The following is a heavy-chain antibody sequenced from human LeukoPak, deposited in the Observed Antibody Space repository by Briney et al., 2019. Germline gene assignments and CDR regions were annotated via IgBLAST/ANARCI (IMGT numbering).Heavy chain of an antibody. CDR3: ARGGAARPDY. V-gene: IGHV3-48*03. CDR2: ITSGNTI. D-gene: IGHD6-6*01. CDR1: GITLSSYE. J-gene: IGHJ4*02. Sequence: QAGGSLRLSCAASGITLSSYEMNWVRQAPGKGLEWVSQITSGNTIYYADSVKGRFSISRDNAKNSLYLQMDSLRAEDTAVYYCARGGAARPDYWGQGTLVTVSS.